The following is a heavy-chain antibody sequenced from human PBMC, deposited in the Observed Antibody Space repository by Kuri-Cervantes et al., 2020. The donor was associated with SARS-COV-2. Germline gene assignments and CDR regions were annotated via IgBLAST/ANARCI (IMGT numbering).Heavy chain of an antibody. J-gene: IGHJ4*02. D-gene: IGHD6-19*01. V-gene: IGHV3-13*01. CDR2: IGPVGDT. Sequence: GEYLKISCAASGFTSSFDDMHWVRQATGKGLEWVSAIGPVGDTYYAGSVKGRFTISRDNAKNSLYLQINSLRAEDTAVYYCARGRQWLALFYFDYWGQGTLVTVSS. CDR1: GFTSSFDD. CDR3: ARGRQWLALFYFDY.